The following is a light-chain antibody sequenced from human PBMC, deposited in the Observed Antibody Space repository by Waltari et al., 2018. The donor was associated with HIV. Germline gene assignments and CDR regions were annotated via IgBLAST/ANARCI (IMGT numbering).Light chain of an antibody. J-gene: IGLJ1*01. CDR3: NSHTSSSTYV. CDR1: TSDVGGYRY. Sequence: QSALTQPASVSGSPGQSITISCTGTTSDVGGYRYVSWYQQNQGKAPQLMIYHVSNRPAGVSNRFSGSKSGNTASLTISGIQAEDEANYYCNSHTSSSTYVFGTGTKVTVL. V-gene: IGLV2-14*03. CDR2: HVS.